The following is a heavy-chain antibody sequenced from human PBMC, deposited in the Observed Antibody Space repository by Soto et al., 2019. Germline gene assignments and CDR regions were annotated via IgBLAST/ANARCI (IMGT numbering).Heavy chain of an antibody. CDR1: GFTVSSNY. D-gene: IGHD3-22*01. CDR2: IYSGGTT. J-gene: IGHJ5*02. V-gene: IGHV3-66*01. CDR3: GRNGASSDYRGWFDP. Sequence: EVPLVESGGGLVQPGGSLRLSCAASGFTVSSNYMSWVRQAPGKGLEWVSGIYSGGTTYYADSVKGRFTISRDNSPNALFLQMNSLRAEDTAVSCSGRNGASSDYRGWFDPWGRGTLVTVSS.